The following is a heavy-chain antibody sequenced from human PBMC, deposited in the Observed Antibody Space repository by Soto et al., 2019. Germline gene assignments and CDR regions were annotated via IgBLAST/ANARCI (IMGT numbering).Heavy chain of an antibody. V-gene: IGHV1-69*13. D-gene: IGHD3-3*01. J-gene: IGHJ4*02. CDR1: GGTFSSYA. CDR3: ARDRGFLEWLNDY. CDR2: IIPIFGTA. Sequence: ASVKVSCKASGGTFSSYAISWVRQAPGQGLEWMGGIIPIFGTANYAQKFQGRVTITADESTSTAYMELSSLRSEDTAVYYCARDRGFLEWLNDYWGQGTLVTVSS.